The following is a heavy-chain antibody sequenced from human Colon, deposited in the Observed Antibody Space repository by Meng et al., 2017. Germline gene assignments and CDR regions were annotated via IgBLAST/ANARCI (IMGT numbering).Heavy chain of an antibody. J-gene: IGHJ5*02. D-gene: IGHD3-10*01. Sequence: LQLQESGPGLVKPSETLSLTCTFSGGSIRSSSYYWGWIRQPPGKGLEWIGSIYYSGSTYYNPSLKSRVTISVDTSKNQFSLKLSSVTAADTAVYYCAVWFGELLSGNWFDPWGQGTLVTVSS. V-gene: IGHV4-39*07. CDR3: AVWFGELLSGNWFDP. CDR2: IYYSGST. CDR1: GGSIRSSSYY.